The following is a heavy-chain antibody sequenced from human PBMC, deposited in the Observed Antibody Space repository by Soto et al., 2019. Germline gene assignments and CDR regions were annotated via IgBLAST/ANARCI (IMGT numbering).Heavy chain of an antibody. Sequence: PGEPRKSSFKGSGYSFVSYWIAWVRQMPGKGLEWMGSIYPGDSDTTYSPSIQGQVTISADKSSTTVYLQWNTLKASDTAMYYCAKTDGYEVEYWGQGTQVTVSS. J-gene: IGHJ4*02. CDR3: AKTDGYEVEY. CDR1: GYSFVSYW. V-gene: IGHV5-51*01. D-gene: IGHD5-18*01. CDR2: IYPGDSDT.